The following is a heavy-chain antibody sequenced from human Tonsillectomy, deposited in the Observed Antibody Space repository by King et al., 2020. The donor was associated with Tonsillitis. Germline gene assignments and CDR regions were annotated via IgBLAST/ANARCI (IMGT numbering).Heavy chain of an antibody. J-gene: IGHJ6*02. CDR1: GFTFSSYA. V-gene: IGHV3-23*04. Sequence: VQLVESGGGLVQPGGSLRLSCPASGFTFSSYAMSWVRQAPGKGLEWVSGISGSGASTYYADSVKGRFTISRENSKNTLYLQMNSLRAEDTAVYYCAKDWYYDSSGYYYYGMDVWGQGTTVTVSS. D-gene: IGHD3-22*01. CDR2: ISGSGAST. CDR3: AKDWYYDSSGYYYYGMDV.